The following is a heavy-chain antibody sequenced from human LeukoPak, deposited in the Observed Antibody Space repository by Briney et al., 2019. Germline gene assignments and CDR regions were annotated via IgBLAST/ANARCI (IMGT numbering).Heavy chain of an antibody. CDR2: ISGSGGRT. D-gene: IGHD6-19*01. Sequence: PGGSLRLSCAASGFTFSSYGMHWVRQGPGKGLEWVAGISGSGGRTYYADSEKGRFTISRDNSKGTLYLQMNTLSADDTAVYYCAKEYSSGWFDWGQGTLVTVSS. V-gene: IGHV3-23*01. CDR1: GFTFSSYG. CDR3: AKEYSSGWFD. J-gene: IGHJ4*02.